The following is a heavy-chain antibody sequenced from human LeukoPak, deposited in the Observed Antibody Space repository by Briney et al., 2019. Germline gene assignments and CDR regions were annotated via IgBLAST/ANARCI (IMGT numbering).Heavy chain of an antibody. Sequence: PSQTLSLTCTVSGGSISSGSYYWSWIRQPPGKGLEWIGSIYYSGSTYYNPSLKSRVTISVDTSKNQFSLKLSSVTAADTAAYYCARRGYSSSWYWDYWGQGTLVTVSS. V-gene: IGHV4-39*01. CDR3: ARRGYSSSWYWDY. D-gene: IGHD6-13*01. J-gene: IGHJ4*02. CDR1: GGSISSGSYY. CDR2: IYYSGST.